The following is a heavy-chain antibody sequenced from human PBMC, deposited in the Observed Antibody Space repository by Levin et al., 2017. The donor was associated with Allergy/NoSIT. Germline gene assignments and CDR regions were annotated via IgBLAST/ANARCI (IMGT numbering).Heavy chain of an antibody. V-gene: IGHV3-30*18. D-gene: IGHD2-2*02. J-gene: IGHJ6*02. CDR1: GFPFSSSG. CDR3: AKDLDCSSTSCYTYYYYYGMDV. Sequence: LSLTCAASGFPFSSSGMHWVRPAPGKGLEWVAVISYDGSNKYYADSVKGRFTISRDNSKNTLYLQMNSLRAEDTAVYYCAKDLDCSSTSCYTYYYYYGMDVWGQGTTVTVSS. CDR2: ISYDGSNK.